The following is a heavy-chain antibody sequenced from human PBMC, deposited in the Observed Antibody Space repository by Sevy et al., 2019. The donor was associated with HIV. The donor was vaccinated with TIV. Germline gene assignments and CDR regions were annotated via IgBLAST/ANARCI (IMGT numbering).Heavy chain of an antibody. CDR2: ISNSGSST. Sequence: GGSLRLSCAASGFTFSSYAMSWVRQAPGKGLEWVSLISNSGSSTYYADSVKGRFTLSRDNSKNTLYLQMNSLRAEDTAVYYCAKMIPDYGLGSYRQGAFDIWGQGTMVTVSS. CDR1: GFTFSSYA. V-gene: IGHV3-23*01. D-gene: IGHD3-10*01. J-gene: IGHJ3*02. CDR3: AKMIPDYGLGSYRQGAFDI.